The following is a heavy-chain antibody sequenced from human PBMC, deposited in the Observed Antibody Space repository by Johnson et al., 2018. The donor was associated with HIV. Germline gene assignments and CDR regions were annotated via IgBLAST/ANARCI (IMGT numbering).Heavy chain of an antibody. Sequence: QVQLVESGGGLVQSGGSLKLSCTSSGFTFSGSAMHWVRQASGKGLEWVAVIWYNGSNKHYAGSVKGRFTISRDNSKNTLYLQMNSLRVEDTAVYYCARDPAAAALRAFDIWGQVTMVSVSS. J-gene: IGHJ3*02. CDR3: ARDPAAAALRAFDI. V-gene: IGHV3-33*08. D-gene: IGHD6-13*01. CDR2: IWYNGSNK. CDR1: GFTFSGSA.